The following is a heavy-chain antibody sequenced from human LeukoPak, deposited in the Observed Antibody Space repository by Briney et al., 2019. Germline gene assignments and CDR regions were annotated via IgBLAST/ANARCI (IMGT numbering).Heavy chain of an antibody. D-gene: IGHD3-3*01. J-gene: IGHJ6*02. CDR1: GFTFSSYA. Sequence: GGSLRLSCAASGFTFSSYAMSWVRQAPGKGLEWVGRIKSKTDGGTTDYAAPVKGRFTISRDDSKNTLYLQMSSLKTEDTAVYYCTTSPVNGRTYYDFWSGYPYNPDDGMDVWGQGTTVTVSS. CDR3: TTSPVNGRTYYDFWSGYPYNPDDGMDV. V-gene: IGHV3-15*01. CDR2: IKSKTDGGTT.